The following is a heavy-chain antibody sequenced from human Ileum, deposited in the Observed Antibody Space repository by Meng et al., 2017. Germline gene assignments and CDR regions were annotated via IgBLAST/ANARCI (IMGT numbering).Heavy chain of an antibody. CDR1: EFTFSTYA. J-gene: IGHJ4*02. CDR2: ISSGGGTT. V-gene: IGHV3-23*01. CDR3: AKSACSTASCRRLDF. Sequence: GESLKISCAASEFTFSTYAMSWVRQAPGKGLEWVSIISSGGGTTYYADSVKGRFTISRDDSRDTLYLQMNSLRADDTAVYYCAKSACSTASCRRLDFWGQGTLVTVSS. D-gene: IGHD2-2*01.